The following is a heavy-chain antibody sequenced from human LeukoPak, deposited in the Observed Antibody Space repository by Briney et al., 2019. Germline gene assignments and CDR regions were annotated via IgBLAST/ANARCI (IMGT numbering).Heavy chain of an antibody. V-gene: IGHV4-34*01. J-gene: IGHJ6*03. CDR2: INHSGST. D-gene: IGHD5-18*01. Sequence: SSETLSLTCAVYGRSFSGYYWSWIRQPPGKGLEWIGEINHSGSTNYNPSLKSRVTISVDTSKNQFSLKLSSVTAADTAVYYCARVGYSYANWNYYYYLDVWGKGTTVTVSS. CDR1: GRSFSGYY. CDR3: ARVGYSYANWNYYYYLDV.